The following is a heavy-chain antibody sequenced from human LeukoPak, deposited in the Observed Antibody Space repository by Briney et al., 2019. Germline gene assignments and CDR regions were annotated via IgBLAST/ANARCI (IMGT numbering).Heavy chain of an antibody. CDR3: AIFGDKYGSGSYGDS. D-gene: IGHD3-10*01. V-gene: IGHV5-51*01. Sequence: GESLKISCKGFGYTFSNYWIGWVRQMPGKGVEWMVIIYPDDSDTRYSPSFQGQVTISADKSITTAFMQWSSLKASDTAMYYCAIFGDKYGSGSYGDSWGQGTLVTVSS. CDR2: IYPDDSDT. CDR1: GYTFSNYW. J-gene: IGHJ4*02.